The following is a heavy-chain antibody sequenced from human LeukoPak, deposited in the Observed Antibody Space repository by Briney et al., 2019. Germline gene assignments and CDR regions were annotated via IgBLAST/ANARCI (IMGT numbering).Heavy chain of an antibody. J-gene: IGHJ4*02. D-gene: IGHD5-18*01. CDR1: GGSISSYY. CDR2: IYYSGST. CDR3: ARTPRGYSYGSFDY. Sequence: SETLSLTCTVSGGSISSYYWSWIRQPPGKGLEWIGYIYYSGSTNYNPSLKSRVTISVDTSKNQFSLKLSSVTAADTAVYYCARTPRGYSYGSFDYWGQGTLVIVSS. V-gene: IGHV4-59*01.